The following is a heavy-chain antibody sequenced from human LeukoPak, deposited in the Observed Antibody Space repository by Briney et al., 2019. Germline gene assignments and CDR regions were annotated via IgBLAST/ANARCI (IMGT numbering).Heavy chain of an antibody. CDR3: ASWGGIYCGGSCLQGSEGYYFDY. CDR2: IYYSGST. CDR1: GGSVSSGSYY. V-gene: IGHV4-61*01. Sequence: SETLSLTCTVSGGSVSSGSYYWSWIRQPPGKGLEWIGYIYYSGSTNYNPSLKSRVTISVDTSKNQFSLKLSSVTAADTAVYYCASWGGIYCGGSCLQGSEGYYFDYWGQGTLVTVSS. D-gene: IGHD2-15*01. J-gene: IGHJ4*02.